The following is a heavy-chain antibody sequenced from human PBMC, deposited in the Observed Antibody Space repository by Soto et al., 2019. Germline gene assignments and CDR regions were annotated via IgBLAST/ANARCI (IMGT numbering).Heavy chain of an antibody. D-gene: IGHD6-19*01. CDR3: ARSGGCSYVNCDS. J-gene: IGHJ4*02. Sequence: ASVKVSCKASGYTFTSYDINWVRQATGQGPEWMGWMNPDSGHTGYVQKFQGRVTMTRNTAISTAYMELSSLRSEDTAVYYCARSGGCSYVNCDSWGPGTFVSVSS. V-gene: IGHV1-8*01. CDR2: MNPDSGHT. CDR1: GYTFTSYD.